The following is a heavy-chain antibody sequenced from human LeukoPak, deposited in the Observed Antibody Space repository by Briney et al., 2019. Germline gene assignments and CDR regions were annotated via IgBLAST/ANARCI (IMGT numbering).Heavy chain of an antibody. J-gene: IGHJ6*03. D-gene: IGHD3-10*01. CDR2: INHSGST. CDR1: GRSFSDYY. Sequence: AETLTLTCAVYGRSFSDYYWSWIRQPPGKGLEWIAEINHSGSTNYYPSLKSRVTISVDTSKNQFSLKLSSVTAADTAVYYCARVGEILTRRRYDYYYDMDVWGKGTTVTVSS. CDR3: ARVGEILTRRRYDYYYDMDV. V-gene: IGHV4-34*01.